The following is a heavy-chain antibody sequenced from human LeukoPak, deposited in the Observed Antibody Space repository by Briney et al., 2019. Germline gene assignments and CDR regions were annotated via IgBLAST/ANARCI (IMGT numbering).Heavy chain of an antibody. Sequence: TLRLSCAASGFTFSSYSMNWVRPAPGKGLGWGSFISSSSSTIYYADSVKGRCTISRDNAKNSLYLQMNSLRAEDTAVYYCARDRGGSYSAIDYWGQGPLVTVSS. J-gene: IGHJ4*02. D-gene: IGHD1-26*01. CDR3: ARDRGGSYSAIDY. V-gene: IGHV3-48*04. CDR1: GFTFSSYS. CDR2: ISSSSSTI.